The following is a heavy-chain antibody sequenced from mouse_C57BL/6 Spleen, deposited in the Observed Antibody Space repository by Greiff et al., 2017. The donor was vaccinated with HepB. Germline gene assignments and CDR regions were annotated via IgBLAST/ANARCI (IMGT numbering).Heavy chain of an antibody. CDR3: TRENWEAAMDY. Sequence: EVQLVESGEGLVKPGGSLKLSCAASGFTFSSYAMSWVRQTPEKRLEWVAYISSGGDYIYYADTVQGRFTISRDNARNTLYLQMSSLKSEDTAMYYCTRENWEAAMDYWGQGTSVTVSS. CDR2: ISSGGDYI. CDR1: GFTFSSYA. J-gene: IGHJ4*01. D-gene: IGHD4-1*01. V-gene: IGHV5-9-1*02.